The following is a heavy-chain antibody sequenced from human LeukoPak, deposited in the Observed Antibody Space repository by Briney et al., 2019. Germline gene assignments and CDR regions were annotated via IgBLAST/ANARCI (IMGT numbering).Heavy chain of an antibody. D-gene: IGHD3-10*01. CDR3: ARDARYGSGTRKFDY. Sequence: PGGSLRLSCSASGFSFSISAMHWVRQAPGKGLQYVSVISGNGLTTSYADSVKGRFTISRDNAKNSLFLQMNSLRDEDTAVYYCARDARYGSGTRKFDYWGQGTLVTVSS. CDR2: ISGNGLTT. J-gene: IGHJ4*02. V-gene: IGHV3-64*04. CDR1: GFSFSISA.